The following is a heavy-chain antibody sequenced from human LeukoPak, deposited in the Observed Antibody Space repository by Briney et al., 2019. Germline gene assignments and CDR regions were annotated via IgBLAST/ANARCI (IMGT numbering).Heavy chain of an antibody. CDR3: ARDYYDSSGYSVDHDY. J-gene: IGHJ4*02. CDR1: GFTFSSYA. CDR2: ISYDGSNK. D-gene: IGHD3-22*01. V-gene: IGHV3-30-3*01. Sequence: GGSLRLSCAASGFTFSSYAMHWVRQAPGKGLEWVAVISYDGSNKYYADSVKGRFTISRDNSKNTLYLQMNSLRAEDTAVYYCARDYYDSSGYSVDHDYWGQGTLVTVFS.